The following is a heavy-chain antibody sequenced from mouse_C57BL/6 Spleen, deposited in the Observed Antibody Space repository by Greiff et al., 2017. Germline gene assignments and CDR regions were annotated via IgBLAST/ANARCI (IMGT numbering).Heavy chain of an antibody. D-gene: IGHD2-1*01. CDR2: INPYNGGT. V-gene: IGHV1-19*01. Sequence: VQLQQSGPVLVKPGASVKMSCKASGYTFTDYYMNWVKQSHGKSLEWIGVINPYNGGTSYKQKLKGKATLTVDKSSSTAYMELNSLTSEDSAVYYCARSGGNYGYFDYWGQGTTLTVSS. CDR1: GYTFTDYY. CDR3: ARSGGNYGYFDY. J-gene: IGHJ2*01.